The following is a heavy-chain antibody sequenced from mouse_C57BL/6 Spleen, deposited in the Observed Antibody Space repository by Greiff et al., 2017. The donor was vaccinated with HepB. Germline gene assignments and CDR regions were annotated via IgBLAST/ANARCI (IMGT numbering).Heavy chain of an antibody. CDR1: GFTFSSYA. CDR3: ARERGYDYLYYYDY. Sequence: EVMLVESGGGLVKPGGSLKLSCAASGFTFSSYAMSWVRQTPEKRLEWVATISDGGSYTYYPDNVKGRFTISRDNAKNNLYLQMSHLKSEDTAMYYCARERGYDYLYYYDYWGQGTTLTVSS. J-gene: IGHJ2*01. CDR2: ISDGGSYT. V-gene: IGHV5-4*01. D-gene: IGHD2-4*01.